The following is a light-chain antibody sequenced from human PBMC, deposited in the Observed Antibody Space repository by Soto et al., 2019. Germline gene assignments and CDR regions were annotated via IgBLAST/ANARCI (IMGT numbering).Light chain of an antibody. CDR3: QQSYSTWT. Sequence: DIQMTQSPSSLSASIGDSVTITCRASQTISSYLNWYQQKPGKAPKLLIYAASSLQSGVPSRFSGSGSGTDFTLTISSLQPEDFATYYCQQSYSTWTFGQGTKVDIK. J-gene: IGKJ1*01. CDR1: QTISSY. CDR2: AAS. V-gene: IGKV1-39*01.